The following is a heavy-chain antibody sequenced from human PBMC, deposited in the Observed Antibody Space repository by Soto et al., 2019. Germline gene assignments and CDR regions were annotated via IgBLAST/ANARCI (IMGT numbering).Heavy chain of an antibody. CDR3: ARFLYRSGSPSWFDP. V-gene: IGHV1-69*02. CDR1: GGTFSSYA. Sequence: QVQLVQSGAEVKKPGSSVKVSCKASGGTFSSYAISWVRQAPGQGLAWMGRIIPIVGIANYAQKFQGRVTITADKSTSTAYMELSSLRSEDTAVYYCARFLYRSGSPSWFDPWGQGTLVTVSS. D-gene: IGHD6-19*01. CDR2: IIPIVGIA. J-gene: IGHJ5*02.